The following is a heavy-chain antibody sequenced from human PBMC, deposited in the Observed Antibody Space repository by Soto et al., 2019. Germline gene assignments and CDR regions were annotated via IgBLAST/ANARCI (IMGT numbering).Heavy chain of an antibody. V-gene: IGHV1-58*01. CDR3: AADAKAWQQMVPSDY. Sequence: ASVKVSCKASGFTFTSSAFQWVRQARGQRLEWIGWIAVGSGYTNYAQRFQDRVTLTRDMSTATTYMELSRLTSEDTAIYYCAADAKAWQQMVPSDYWGQGTLVTVSS. J-gene: IGHJ4*02. D-gene: IGHD2-8*01. CDR2: IAVGSGYT. CDR1: GFTFTSSA.